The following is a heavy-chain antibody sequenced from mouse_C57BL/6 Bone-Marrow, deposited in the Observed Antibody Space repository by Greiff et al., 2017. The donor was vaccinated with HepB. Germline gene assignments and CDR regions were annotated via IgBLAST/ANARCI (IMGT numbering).Heavy chain of an antibody. Sequence: EVQLVESGGGLVQPGGSLKLSCAASGFTFSDYYMYWVRQTPEKRLEWVAYISNGGGSTYYPDTVKGRFTISRDNAKNTLYLQMSRLKSEDTAMYYCARQGGYNYAMDYWGQGTSVTVSS. CDR3: ARQGGYNYAMDY. V-gene: IGHV5-12*01. CDR1: GFTFSDYY. J-gene: IGHJ4*01. D-gene: IGHD2-2*01. CDR2: ISNGGGST.